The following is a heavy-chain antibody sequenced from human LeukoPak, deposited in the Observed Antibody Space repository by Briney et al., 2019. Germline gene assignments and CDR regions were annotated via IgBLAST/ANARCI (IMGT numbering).Heavy chain of an antibody. J-gene: IGHJ4*01. Sequence: ASETLSLTCTVSGGSISSGSYYWSWIRQPAGKGLEWIGRIYTGGSTNYNPSLKSRVTISVDTSKNQFSLKLTSVTAADTAVYYCAREGSGSYRGHGTLVTVSS. V-gene: IGHV4-61*02. CDR2: IYTGGST. D-gene: IGHD1-26*01. CDR1: GGSISSGSYY. CDR3: AREGSGSY.